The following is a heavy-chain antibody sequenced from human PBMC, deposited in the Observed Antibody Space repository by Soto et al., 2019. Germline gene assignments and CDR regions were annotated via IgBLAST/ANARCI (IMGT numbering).Heavy chain of an antibody. V-gene: IGHV3-21*01. CDR1: GFTFSSYS. CDR3: ARVRGGGVIVQPYYYYYGMDV. CDR2: ISSSSSYI. J-gene: IGHJ6*02. D-gene: IGHD3-16*02. Sequence: GGSLRLSCAASGFTFSSYSMNWVRQAPGKGLEWVSSISSSSSYIYYADSVKGRFTISRDNAKNSLYLQMNSLRAEDTAVYYCARVRGGGVIVQPYYYYYGMDVWGQGTTVTVSS.